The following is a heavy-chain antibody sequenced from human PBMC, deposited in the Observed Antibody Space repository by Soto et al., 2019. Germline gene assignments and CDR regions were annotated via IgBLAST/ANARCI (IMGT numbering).Heavy chain of an antibody. Sequence: SVKVSCKXSGGTFSSYAISWVRQAPGQGLEWVGGIIPIFGTANYAQKFQGRVTITADESTSTAYMELSSLRSEGTAVYYCARVPSPRGGVILYFDYWGQGTLVTVSS. CDR2: IIPIFGTA. CDR3: ARVPSPRGGVILYFDY. D-gene: IGHD3-16*01. J-gene: IGHJ4*02. V-gene: IGHV1-69*13. CDR1: GGTFSSYA.